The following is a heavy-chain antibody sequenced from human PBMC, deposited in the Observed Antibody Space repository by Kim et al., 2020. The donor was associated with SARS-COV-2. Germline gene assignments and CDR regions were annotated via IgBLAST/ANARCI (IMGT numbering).Heavy chain of an antibody. CDR2: ISAYNGNT. J-gene: IGHJ4*02. D-gene: IGHD3-22*01. V-gene: IGHV1-18*01. CDR1: GYTFTSYG. Sequence: ASVKVSCKASGYTFTSYGISWVRQAPGQGLEWMGWISAYNGNTNYAQKLQGRVTMTTDTSTSTAYMELRSLRSDDTAVYYCARTPTTYYYDSSGYYPELTIYYFDYWGQGTLVTVSS. CDR3: ARTPTTYYYDSSGYYPELTIYYFDY.